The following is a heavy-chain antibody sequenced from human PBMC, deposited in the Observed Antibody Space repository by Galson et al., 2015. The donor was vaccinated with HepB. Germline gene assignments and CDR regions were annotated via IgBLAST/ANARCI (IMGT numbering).Heavy chain of an antibody. J-gene: IGHJ5*02. CDR1: GYTFTSYA. CDR3: ARGAGQKVVNWYSSSWTLYNWFDP. Sequence: SVKVSCKASGYTFTSYAMHWVRQAPGQRLEWMGWINAGNGNTKYSQKFQGRVTITRDTSASTAYMELSSLRSENTAVYYCARGAGQKVVNWYSSSWTLYNWFDPWGQGTLVTVSS. V-gene: IGHV1-3*01. CDR2: INAGNGNT. D-gene: IGHD6-13*01.